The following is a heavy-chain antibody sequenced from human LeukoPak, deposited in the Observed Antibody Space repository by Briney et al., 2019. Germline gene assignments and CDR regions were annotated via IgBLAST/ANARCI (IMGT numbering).Heavy chain of an antibody. CDR3: ASLCSSTSCYKRNWFDP. Sequence: GASVKVSCKASGYTFTGYYMHWVRQAPEQGLEWMGWINPNSGGTNYAQKFQGRVTMTRDTSISTAYMELSRLRSDDTAVYYCASLCSSTSCYKRNWFDPWGQGTLVTVSS. CDR2: INPNSGGT. D-gene: IGHD2-2*02. J-gene: IGHJ5*02. CDR1: GYTFTGYY. V-gene: IGHV1-2*02.